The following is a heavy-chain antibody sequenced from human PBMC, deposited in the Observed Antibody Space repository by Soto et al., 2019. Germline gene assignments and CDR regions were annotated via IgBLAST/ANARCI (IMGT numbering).Heavy chain of an antibody. Sequence: QVQLVESGGGVVQPGRSLRLSCAASGVTFRSYGMHWVRQAPGKGLEWAAVIWYDGSNKYYADSVKGRFTISRDNSKNTLYLKMNSVRAEDTAVYYCARDQKTAGAGTGYYYYGMDVWGQGTTVTVSS. CDR2: IWYDGSNK. CDR1: GVTFRSYG. D-gene: IGHD6-19*01. CDR3: ARDQKTAGAGTGYYYYGMDV. J-gene: IGHJ6*02. V-gene: IGHV3-33*01.